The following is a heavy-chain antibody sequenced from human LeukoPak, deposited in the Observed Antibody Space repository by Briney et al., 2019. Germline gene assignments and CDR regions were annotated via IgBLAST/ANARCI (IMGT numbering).Heavy chain of an antibody. J-gene: IGHJ4*02. CDR2: ISWNSGSI. CDR3: AKVIRGPYYYDSSGYYDY. D-gene: IGHD3-22*01. V-gene: IGHV3-9*01. Sequence: GGSLRLSCAASGFTFDDYAMHWVRQAPGKGLEWVSGISWNSGSIGYADSVKGRFTISRDHAKNSLYLQMNSLRAEDTALYYCAKVIRGPYYYDSSGYYDYWGQGTLVTVSS. CDR1: GFTFDDYA.